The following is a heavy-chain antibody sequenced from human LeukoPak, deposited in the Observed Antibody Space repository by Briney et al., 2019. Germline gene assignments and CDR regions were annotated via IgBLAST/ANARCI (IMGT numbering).Heavy chain of an antibody. D-gene: IGHD5-24*01. J-gene: IGHJ1*01. V-gene: IGHV3-64D*06. CDR2: ISDKGVST. CDR3: VGDGRDGYSIYFHH. CDR1: GFTFSSYA. Sequence: GGSLRLSCSASGFTFSSYAMHWVRQAPGKGLQYVSVISDKGVSTSYADPVKGRFTISRDNSKNTVYLQMSSLRAEDTAVYYCVGDGRDGYSIYFHHWGQGTLVTVSS.